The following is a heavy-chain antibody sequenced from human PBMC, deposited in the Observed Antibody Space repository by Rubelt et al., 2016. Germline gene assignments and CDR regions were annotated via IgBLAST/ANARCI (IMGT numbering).Heavy chain of an antibody. J-gene: IGHJ5*02. D-gene: IGHD6-13*01. CDR3: ARGLGLGYSSSWFNWFDP. Sequence: QVQLVQSGAEVKKPGASVKVSCKASGYTFTSYGISWVRQAPGQRLEWMGWINDGNGNTKSSQKSQGRVSITRDTSASTAYMGLSSLRSEDTAVYYCARGLGLGYSSSWFNWFDPWGQGTLVTVSS. V-gene: IGHV1-18*01. CDR1: GYTFTSYG. CDR2: INDGNGNT.